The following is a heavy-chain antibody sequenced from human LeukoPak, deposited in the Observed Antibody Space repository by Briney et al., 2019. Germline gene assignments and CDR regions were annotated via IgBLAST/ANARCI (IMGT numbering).Heavy chain of an antibody. J-gene: IGHJ4*02. CDR2: ISSGGGFT. CDR1: GFTFSSYA. CDR3: AKDRSSSGFSCVDH. Sequence: PGGSLRLSCAASGFTFSSYAMSWVRQSPGKGLEWVSTISSGGGFTKYADSVKGRFTISRDNSKNTLHLQMNSLKDEDTAVYYCAKDRSSSGFSCVDHWGQGTLVTVSS. D-gene: IGHD6-19*01. V-gene: IGHV3-23*01.